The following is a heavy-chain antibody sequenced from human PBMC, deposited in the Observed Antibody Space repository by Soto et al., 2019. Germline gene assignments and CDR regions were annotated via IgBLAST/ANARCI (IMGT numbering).Heavy chain of an antibody. CDR1: GDSVSSNSAA. CDR2: TYYRSKWYN. CDR3: ARGGLYTSSWDFSD. D-gene: IGHD6-13*01. Sequence: SQTLSLTCAISGDSVSSNSAASNWIRQSPSRGLEWLGRTYYRSKWYNDYAVSVKSRITVNPDTSKNQFSLQLNSVTPEDTAVYYCARGGLYTSSWDFSDRGQGTLVTVSS. V-gene: IGHV6-1*01. J-gene: IGHJ4*02.